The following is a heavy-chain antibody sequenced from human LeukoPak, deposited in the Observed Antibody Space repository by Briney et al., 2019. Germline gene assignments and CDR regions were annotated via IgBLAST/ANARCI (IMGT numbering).Heavy chain of an antibody. CDR3: ARAHGSPSVRLFDS. V-gene: IGHV4-30-4*01. J-gene: IGHJ4*02. CDR2: VYHSGST. D-gene: IGHD3-10*01. CDR1: GVSISSGDYY. Sequence: YPSETLSLTCTVSGVSISSGDYYWSWIRQPPGKVLEWIGYVYHSGSTYYGPPLRNRVTLSVDTSKNQFSLKLSSVTAADTAVYYCARAHGSPSVRLFDSWGQGTLVTVSS.